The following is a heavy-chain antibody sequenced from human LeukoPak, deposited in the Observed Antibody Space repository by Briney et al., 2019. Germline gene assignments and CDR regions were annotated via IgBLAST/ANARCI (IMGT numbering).Heavy chain of an antibody. CDR1: PNIFNGYF. D-gene: IGHD2-2*02. J-gene: IGHJ6*03. CDR2: INPNSGGT. V-gene: IGHV1-2*02. Sequence: ASVEVSCKTSPNIFNGYFMHWVRQAPGQGLEWIGWINPNSGGTLFARKFQGRVTMTRDTSIGATYMELSRLTSDDTALYYCAAQCNDDFCYKRDYMDVWGKGTMVIVSS. CDR3: AAQCNDDFCYKRDYMDV.